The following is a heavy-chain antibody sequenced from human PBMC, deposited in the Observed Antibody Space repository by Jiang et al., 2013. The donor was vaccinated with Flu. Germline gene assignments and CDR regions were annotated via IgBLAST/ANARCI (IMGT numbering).Heavy chain of an antibody. D-gene: IGHD6-25*01. Sequence: QLLESGGGLVQPGGSLRLSCAASGFTFSSYAMSWVRQAPGKGLEWVSGISGSATTTYYADSVKGRFTISRDNSKNTLYLQMNSLRAEDTAVYYCAKVGSGYWYFDFWGRGTLVTVSS. J-gene: IGHJ2*01. CDR3: AKVGSGYWYFDF. V-gene: IGHV3-23*01. CDR1: GFTFSSYA. CDR2: ISGSATTT.